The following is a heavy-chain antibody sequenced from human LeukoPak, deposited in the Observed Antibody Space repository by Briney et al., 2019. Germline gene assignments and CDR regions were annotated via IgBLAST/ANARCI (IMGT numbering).Heavy chain of an antibody. V-gene: IGHV4-59*01. CDR3: VREGYDSSGYFLDY. CDR1: GGSISGYY. D-gene: IGHD3-22*01. CDR2: IHYSGST. J-gene: IGHJ4*02. Sequence: SETLSLTCTVSGGSISGYYWSWIRQSPGRGLEWMGYIHYSGSTDYNPSLKSRVTMSVDTSKNQCSLKLSSVTAADAAVYYCVREGYDSSGYFLDYWGQGTLVTVSS.